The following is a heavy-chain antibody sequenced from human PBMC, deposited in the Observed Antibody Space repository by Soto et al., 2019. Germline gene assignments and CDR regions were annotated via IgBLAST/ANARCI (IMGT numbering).Heavy chain of an antibody. CDR1: GFTFSNYW. Sequence: EVQLVESGGGLVQPGGSLRLSCAASGFTFSNYWMHWVRQAPGKGLVWVSRIKSDVSTTSYADSVKGRFTISRDNAKNTLYLQINSLRAEDTAVYYCARGGWGAYYFDYWGQGTLVTVSA. V-gene: IGHV3-74*01. CDR2: IKSDVSTT. CDR3: ARGGWGAYYFDY. D-gene: IGHD1-26*01. J-gene: IGHJ4*02.